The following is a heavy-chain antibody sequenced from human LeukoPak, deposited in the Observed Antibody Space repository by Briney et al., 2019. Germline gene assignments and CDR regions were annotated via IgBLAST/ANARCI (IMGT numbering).Heavy chain of an antibody. CDR1: GFTFSSYW. J-gene: IGHJ6*02. D-gene: IGHD3-9*01. CDR3: TRDLMDYDVSTGLHHYYMDV. V-gene: IGHV3-74*01. Sequence: GGSLRLSCVASGFTFSSYWMHWVRQDPREGLVWVSRISGVGRNINYADSVRGRFTISRDNAKNTLYLQMNTLRVEDTAVYYCTRDLMDYDVSTGLHHYYMDVWGQGTTVTVSS. CDR2: ISGVGRNI.